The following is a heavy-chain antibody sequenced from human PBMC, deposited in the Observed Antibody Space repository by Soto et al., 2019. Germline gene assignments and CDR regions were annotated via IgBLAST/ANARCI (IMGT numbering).Heavy chain of an antibody. CDR1: GFSLSITGVG. CDR2: IYWDDDK. D-gene: IGHD2-8*01. CDR3: AHRRVSNGFDY. V-gene: IGHV2-5*02. Sequence: QVTLKESGPTLVKPTQTLTLTCTFSGFSLSITGVGVGWIRQPPGKALEWLAVIYWDDDKRYIPSLKNRLTITKDTSKHQVVLTMTDMDPVDTATYYCAHRRVSNGFDYWGQGTLVTVSS. J-gene: IGHJ4*02.